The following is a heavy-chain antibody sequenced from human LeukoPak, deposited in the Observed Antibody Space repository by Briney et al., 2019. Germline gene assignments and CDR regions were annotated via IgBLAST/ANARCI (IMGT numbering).Heavy chain of an antibody. D-gene: IGHD3-3*01. J-gene: IGHJ3*02. Sequence: PGGSLRLSCAASGFTFSSYGMHWVRQAPGKGLEWVAFIRYDGSNKYYADSVKGRFTISRDNSKNTLYLQMNSLRAEDTAVYYCAKDRRRFSETNAFDIWGQGTMVTVSS. CDR1: GFTFSSYG. CDR3: AKDRRRFSETNAFDI. CDR2: IRYDGSNK. V-gene: IGHV3-30*02.